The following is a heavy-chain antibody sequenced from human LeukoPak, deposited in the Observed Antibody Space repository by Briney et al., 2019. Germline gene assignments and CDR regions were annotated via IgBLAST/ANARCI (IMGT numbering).Heavy chain of an antibody. CDR1: GVSISSSNSY. D-gene: IGHD3/OR15-3a*01. CDR2: IYYTGNT. Sequence: SETLSLTCTVSGVSISSSNSYWGWIRQPPGKGLEWIGSIYYTGNTYYNASLKSRVTISIDTSNNQISLRLISVTATDTAMYYCARQTGSGLFTLPGGQGTLVTVSS. J-gene: IGHJ4*02. CDR3: ARQTGSGLFTLP. V-gene: IGHV4-39*01.